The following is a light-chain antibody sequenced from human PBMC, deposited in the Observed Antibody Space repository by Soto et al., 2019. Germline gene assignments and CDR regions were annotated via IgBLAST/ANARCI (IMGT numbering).Light chain of an antibody. CDR1: QSISAY. CDR3: QRSYRSIS. CDR2: AAT. V-gene: IGKV1-39*01. Sequence: DIQMTQSPSSLFASVGDRVTITCRASQSISAYLNWYQQRPGKAPSLLIYAATRLHSGVPSWFSGSGSGTDFTLTISSLQPEDFATYYCQRSYRSISFGQGTRLEMK. J-gene: IGKJ5*01.